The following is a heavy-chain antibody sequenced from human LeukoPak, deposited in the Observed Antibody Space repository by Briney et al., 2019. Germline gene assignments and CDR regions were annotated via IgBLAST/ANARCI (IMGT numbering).Heavy chain of an antibody. CDR3: ARDQNDIVATIVDY. V-gene: IGHV3-7*01. CDR1: GFTFSSYW. D-gene: IGHD5-12*01. CDR2: IKQDGSEK. J-gene: IGHJ4*02. Sequence: GGSLRLSCAASGFTFSSYWMSWVRQAPGKGLEWVANIKQDGSEKYYVDSVKGRFTISRDNSKNTLYLQMNSLRAEDTAVYYCARDQNDIVATIVDYWGQGTLVTVSS.